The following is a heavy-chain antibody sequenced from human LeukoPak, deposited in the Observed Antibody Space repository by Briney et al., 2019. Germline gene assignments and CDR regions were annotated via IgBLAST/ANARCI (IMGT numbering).Heavy chain of an antibody. CDR1: GFTFSSYG. Sequence: TGGSLRLSCAASGFTFSSYGMHWVRQAPGKGLEWVAFIRYDGSNKYYADSVKGRFTISRGNSKNTLYLQMNSLRAEDTAVYYCAKGGEGVVPAALPPDYWGQGTLVTVSS. CDR3: AKGGEGVVPAALPPDY. V-gene: IGHV3-30*02. CDR2: IRYDGSNK. D-gene: IGHD2-2*01. J-gene: IGHJ4*02.